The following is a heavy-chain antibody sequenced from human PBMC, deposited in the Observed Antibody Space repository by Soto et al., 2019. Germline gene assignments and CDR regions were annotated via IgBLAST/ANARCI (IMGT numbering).Heavy chain of an antibody. CDR3: ARVRARGSAIYFDY. V-gene: IGHV3-21*01. Sequence: SLRLSCAASGFTFSSYSMNWVRQAPGKGLEWVSSISSSSSYIYYADSVKGRFTISRDNAKNSLYLQMNSLRAEDTAVYYCARVRARGSAIYFDYWGQGTLVTVSS. D-gene: IGHD6-25*01. CDR2: ISSSSSYI. CDR1: GFTFSSYS. J-gene: IGHJ4*02.